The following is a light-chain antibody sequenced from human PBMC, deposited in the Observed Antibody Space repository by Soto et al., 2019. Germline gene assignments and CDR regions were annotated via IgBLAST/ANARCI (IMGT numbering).Light chain of an antibody. CDR1: NIGSKS. V-gene: IGLV3-21*04. J-gene: IGLJ1*01. CDR2: YDS. Sequence: SYELTQPPSVSVAPGKTARITCGGNNIGSKSVHWYQQKPGQAPVLVIYYDSDRPSGIPERFSGSNSGNTATLTISRVEAGDEADYYCQVWASSSALYVFGTGTKLTVL. CDR3: QVWASSSALYV.